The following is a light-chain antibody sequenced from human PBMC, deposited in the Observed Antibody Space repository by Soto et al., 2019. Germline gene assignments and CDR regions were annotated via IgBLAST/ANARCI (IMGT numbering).Light chain of an antibody. V-gene: IGLV1-47*01. CDR2: RNN. Sequence: QSVLTQPRSTSGTPGQRVTISCSGSSSNIGSNFVYWYQQLPGTAPKLLIYRNNQRPSGVPDRFSASKSGSSASLAINGLRSEDEADYYCGAWDGTLSGPVFGGGTKLTVL. J-gene: IGLJ2*01. CDR1: SSNIGSNF. CDR3: GAWDGTLSGPV.